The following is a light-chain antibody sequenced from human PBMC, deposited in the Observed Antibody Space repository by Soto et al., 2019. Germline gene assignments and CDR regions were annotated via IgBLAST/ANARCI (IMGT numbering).Light chain of an antibody. V-gene: IGLV2-14*01. CDR3: SSYTSSTVV. CDR2: DVS. J-gene: IGLJ2*01. Sequence: QSALTQPASASGSPGQSITISCTGTSSDVGGYNYVSWYQQHPGKAPKLMIYDVSNRPSGVSNRFSGSKSGNTASLTSSGLQAEDEDDYYCSSYTSSTVVFGGGTQLTVL. CDR1: SSDVGGYNY.